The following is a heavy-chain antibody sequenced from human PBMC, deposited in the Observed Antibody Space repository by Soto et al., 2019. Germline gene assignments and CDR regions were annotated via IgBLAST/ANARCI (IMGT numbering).Heavy chain of an antibody. Sequence: TSETLSLTCTFSGDSITRSSYFWGWVRQPPGKGLEWIGSIYYSGSTYFNPSLKSRVTISVDTSKNQFSLKLSSVTAADTAVYYCATQEVGGSYVYTFDPWGQGTLVTVSS. J-gene: IGHJ5*02. CDR3: ATQEVGGSYVYTFDP. D-gene: IGHD1-26*01. CDR2: IYYSGST. CDR1: GDSITRSSYF. V-gene: IGHV4-39*01.